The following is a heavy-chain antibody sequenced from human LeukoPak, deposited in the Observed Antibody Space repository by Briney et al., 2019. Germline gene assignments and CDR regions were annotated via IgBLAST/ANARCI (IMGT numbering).Heavy chain of an antibody. J-gene: IGHJ3*02. V-gene: IGHV3-30*03. CDR3: ARGGYYYDSSGLIDAFDI. D-gene: IGHD3-22*01. Sequence: GGSLRLSCAASGFTFSSYGMHWVRQAPGKGLEWVAVISYDGSNEYYADSVKGRFTISRDNSKNTPYLQMNSLRAEDTAVYYCARGGYYYDSSGLIDAFDIWGQGTMVTVSS. CDR2: ISYDGSNE. CDR1: GFTFSSYG.